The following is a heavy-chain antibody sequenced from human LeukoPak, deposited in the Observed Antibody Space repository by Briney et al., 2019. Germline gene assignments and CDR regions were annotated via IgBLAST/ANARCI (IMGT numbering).Heavy chain of an antibody. Sequence: SETLSLTCTVSGGSISSGSYYWSWIRQPAGKGLEWIGRIYTSGSTNYNPSLKSRVTISVDTSKTQFSLKLSSMTAADTAVYYCARGSGSYFIGYYYYMDVWGKGTTVTVSS. V-gene: IGHV4-61*02. D-gene: IGHD1-26*01. CDR1: GGSISSGSYY. CDR2: IYTSGST. CDR3: ARGSGSYFIGYYYYMDV. J-gene: IGHJ6*03.